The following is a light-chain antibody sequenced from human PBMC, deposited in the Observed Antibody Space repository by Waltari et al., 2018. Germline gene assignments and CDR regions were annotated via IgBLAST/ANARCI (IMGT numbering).Light chain of an antibody. CDR2: LGS. CDR3: EQTIHTPYT. V-gene: IGKV2-28*01. CDR1: QRLLYSNGHNY. J-gene: IGKJ2*01. Sequence: DILMTQSPPSLSVPPGEVASISCRPRQRLLYSNGHNYVDWYLQKPGQSPQLLIYLGSNRASGVPDRFSGGGSDTDFTLKISRVEAEDVGVYYCEQTIHTPYTFGQGTNLEIK.